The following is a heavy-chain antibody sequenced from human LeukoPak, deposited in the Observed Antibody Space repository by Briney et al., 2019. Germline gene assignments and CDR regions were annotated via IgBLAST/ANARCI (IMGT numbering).Heavy chain of an antibody. J-gene: IGHJ4*02. Sequence: SETLSLTCAVSGYSISSGYYWGWIRQPPGKGLEWIGSIYHSGSTYYNPSLKSRVTISVDTSKNQFSLKPSSVTAADTAVYYCARRQWELIDYWGQGTLVTVSS. CDR1: GYSISSGYY. CDR2: IYHSGST. V-gene: IGHV4-38-2*01. D-gene: IGHD1-26*01. CDR3: ARRQWELIDY.